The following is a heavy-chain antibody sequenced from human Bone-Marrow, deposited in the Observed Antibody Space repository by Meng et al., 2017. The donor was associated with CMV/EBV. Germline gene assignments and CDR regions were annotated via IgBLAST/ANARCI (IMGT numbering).Heavy chain of an antibody. CDR3: AKDRRSSSFYYYGMDV. J-gene: IGHJ6*02. V-gene: IGHV3-7*01. CDR2: IKQDGGEK. D-gene: IGHD6-13*01. Sequence: GESLKISCAASGFTFSSYWMSWVRQAPGKGLEWVANIKQDGGEKYYVDSVKGRFTISRDNAKNSLYLQMNSLRAEDTAVYYCAKDRRSSSFYYYGMDVWGQGTTVTVSS. CDR1: GFTFSSYW.